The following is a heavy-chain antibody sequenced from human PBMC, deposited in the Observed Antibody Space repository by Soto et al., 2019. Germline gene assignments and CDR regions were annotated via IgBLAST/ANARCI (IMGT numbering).Heavy chain of an antibody. CDR1: GFTFSSYG. CDR2: IWYDGSNK. CDR3: ARDLSPGGKYDFWSGYSYYYGMDV. Sequence: GGSLRLSCAASGFTFSSYGMHWVRQAPGKGLEWVAVIWYDGSNKYYADSVKGRFTISRDNSKNTLYLQMNSLRAEDTAVYYCARDLSPGGKYDFWSGYSYYYGMDVWGQGTTVTVSS. V-gene: IGHV3-33*01. J-gene: IGHJ6*02. D-gene: IGHD3-3*01.